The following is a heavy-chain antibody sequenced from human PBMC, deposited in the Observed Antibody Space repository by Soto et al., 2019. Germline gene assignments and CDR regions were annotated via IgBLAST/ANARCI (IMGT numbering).Heavy chain of an antibody. D-gene: IGHD4-4*01. J-gene: IGHJ3*02. CDR3: ARLVTHDYSNYAEEGAFDI. V-gene: IGHV3-11*01. CDR1: GFTFSDYY. CDR2: ISSSGSTI. Sequence: QVQLVESGGGFVKPGGSLRLSCAASGFTFSDYYMSWIRQAPGKGLEWVSYISSSGSTIYYADSVKGRFTISRDNAKNSLYLQMNSLRAEDTAVYYCARLVTHDYSNYAEEGAFDIWGQGTMVTVSS.